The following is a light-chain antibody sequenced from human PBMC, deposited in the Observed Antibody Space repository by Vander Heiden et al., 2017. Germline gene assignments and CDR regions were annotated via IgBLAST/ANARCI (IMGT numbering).Light chain of an antibody. CDR1: QTVSSN. V-gene: IGKV3-15*01. J-gene: IGKJ1*01. CDR3: QQYYNRPRT. Sequence: EIVMTQSPATLSVSPGERVTLSCRASQTVSSNLAWYQQKPGQAPRLLIYGASTRATGMLARFSGSGSGTEFTLTISSLHSEDFAVYYCQQYYNRPRTFGQGTKVDIK. CDR2: GAS.